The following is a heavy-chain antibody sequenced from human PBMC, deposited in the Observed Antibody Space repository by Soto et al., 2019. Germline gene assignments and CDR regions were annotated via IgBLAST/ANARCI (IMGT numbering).Heavy chain of an antibody. Sequence: SETLSLTCTVSDDSLTTNKYAWTWIRQNPEKGLEWIGYVYSNGNTRSSPSLQSRVSMSVDTSKSHFSLRLSSVTAADTAVYFCARASYFRPSGSYYFVSWGQGTLVTVSS. V-gene: IGHV4-31*03. CDR3: ARASYFRPSGSYYFVS. CDR2: VYSNGNT. D-gene: IGHD3-10*01. J-gene: IGHJ4*02. CDR1: DDSLTTNKYA.